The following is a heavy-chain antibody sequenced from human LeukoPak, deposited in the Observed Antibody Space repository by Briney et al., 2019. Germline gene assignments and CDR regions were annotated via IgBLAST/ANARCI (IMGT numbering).Heavy chain of an antibody. CDR2: INSDGSIT. CDR1: GFTFSSFA. Sequence: PGGSLRLSCAASGFTFSSFAMSWVRQAPGKGLVWVSRINSDGSITSYADSVKGRFTISRDNAENTLYLQMNSLRAEDTAVYYCARGTGYSVFDMWGQGTMVTVSS. CDR3: ARGTGYSVFDM. V-gene: IGHV3-74*01. D-gene: IGHD1-26*01. J-gene: IGHJ3*02.